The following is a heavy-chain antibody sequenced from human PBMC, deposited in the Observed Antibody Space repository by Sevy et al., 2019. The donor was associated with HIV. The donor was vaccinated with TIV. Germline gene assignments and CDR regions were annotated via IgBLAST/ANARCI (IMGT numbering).Heavy chain of an antibody. J-gene: IGHJ4*02. CDR2: IKQDGSEK. CDR1: GFPLSGYW. D-gene: IGHD6-19*01. V-gene: IGHV3-7*01. Sequence: GGSLRLSCAASGFPLSGYWMSWVRQAPGKGLEWVANIKQDGSEKYHVDSVKGRFIISRDNAKNSLYLQMNSLRAEDTAVYYCGRSIAVAGGDYWGQGTLVTVSS. CDR3: GRSIAVAGGDY.